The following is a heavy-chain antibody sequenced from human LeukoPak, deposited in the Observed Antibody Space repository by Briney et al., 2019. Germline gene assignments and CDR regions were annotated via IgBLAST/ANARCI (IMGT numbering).Heavy chain of an antibody. J-gene: IGHJ4*02. CDR2: ISYSGTT. V-gene: IGHV4-39*01. Sequence: PSETLSLTCSVSDVSISSGIYYWGWIRQSPGRGLEWIGSISYSGTTFYTPSLKSRGTISVDTSKNQFSLKLNSLTATDTAIYYCASHSSSWYYFDYWAQGILVTVSS. CDR3: ASHSSSWYYFDY. CDR1: DVSISSGIYY. D-gene: IGHD6-13*01.